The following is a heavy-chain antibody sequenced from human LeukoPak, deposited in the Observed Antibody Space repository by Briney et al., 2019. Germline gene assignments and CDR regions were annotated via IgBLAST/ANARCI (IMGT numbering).Heavy chain of an antibody. Sequence: SSETLSLTCTVSGGSISSYYWSWIRQPPGKGLEWIGYIYYSGSTNYNPSLKSRVTISVDTSKNQFSLKLSSVTAADTAVYYCASSSSSSYYGMDVWGQGTTVTVSS. D-gene: IGHD6-6*01. J-gene: IGHJ6*02. CDR1: GGSISSYY. CDR3: ASSSSSSYYGMDV. CDR2: IYYSGST. V-gene: IGHV4-59*08.